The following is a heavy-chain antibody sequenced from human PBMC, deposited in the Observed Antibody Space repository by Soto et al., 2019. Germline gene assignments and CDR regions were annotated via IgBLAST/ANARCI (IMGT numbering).Heavy chain of an antibody. D-gene: IGHD1-20*01. CDR1: RLTFNNYG. CDR2: ILGDGSSP. CDR3: VKGRYNSPCPDMDY. V-gene: IGHV3-30*18. Sequence: LRLSCEASRLTFNNYGIHWVRQAPAKGLEGGAVILGDGSSPDYADSVKGRFTISRDYSRRTLFLQMTILRADDAAVYQCVKGRYNSPCPDMDYWGQGALVTVSS. J-gene: IGHJ4*02.